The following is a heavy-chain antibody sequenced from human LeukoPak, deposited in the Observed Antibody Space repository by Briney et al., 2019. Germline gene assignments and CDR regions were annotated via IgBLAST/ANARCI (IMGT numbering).Heavy chain of an antibody. CDR2: IRGNGGIT. D-gene: IGHD4-11*01. CDR1: GFIFSYYA. J-gene: IGHJ3*01. CDR3: ARDPNRDYIGAFDF. Sequence: GGSLRLTCAGSGFIFSYYALIWVRHAPGKGLEWVSAIRGNGGITYYADSVEGRFTMSRDNSKSTLYLQMNSLRAEDTAVYYCARDPNRDYIGAFDFWGQGTMVPVSS. V-gene: IGHV3-23*01.